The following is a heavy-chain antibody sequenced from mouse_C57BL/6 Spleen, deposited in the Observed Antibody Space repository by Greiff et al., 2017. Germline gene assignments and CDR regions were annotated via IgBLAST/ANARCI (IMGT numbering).Heavy chain of an antibody. CDR3: ARRGITTVVATDSYAMDY. CDR2: IYPGSGST. Sequence: QVQLQQPGAELVKPGASVKMSCKASGYTFTSYWITWVKQRPGQGLEWIGDIYPGSGSTNYNEKFKSKATLTVDTSSSTAYMQLSSLTSEDSAVYYCARRGITTVVATDSYAMDYWGQGTSVTVSS. J-gene: IGHJ4*01. CDR1: GYTFTSYW. V-gene: IGHV1-55*01. D-gene: IGHD1-1*01.